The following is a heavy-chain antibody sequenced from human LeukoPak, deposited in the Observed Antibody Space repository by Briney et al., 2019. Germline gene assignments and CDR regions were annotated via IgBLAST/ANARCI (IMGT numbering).Heavy chain of an antibody. V-gene: IGHV3-13*01. D-gene: IGHD1-26*01. Sequence: GSLRLSCAASGFTFSSYDMHWVRQATGKGLEWVSAIGTAGDTYYPGSVKGRFTISRENAKNSLYLQMNSLRAEDTAVYYCARDPYSGSYGNYYYYFMDVWGKGTTVTISS. CDR1: GFTFSSYD. CDR2: IGTAGDT. CDR3: ARDPYSGSYGNYYYYFMDV. J-gene: IGHJ6*03.